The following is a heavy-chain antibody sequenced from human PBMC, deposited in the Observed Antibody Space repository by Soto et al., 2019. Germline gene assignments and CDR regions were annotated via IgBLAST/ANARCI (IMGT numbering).Heavy chain of an antibody. J-gene: IGHJ4*02. Sequence: SETLSLTCTVSGGSISSGDYYWSWIRQPPGKGLEWIGYIYYSGSTYYNPPLKSRVTISVDTSKNQFSLKLSSVTAADTAVYYCARYCSSTSCTRNFDYWGQGTLVTVSS. D-gene: IGHD2-2*01. CDR1: GGSISSGDYY. CDR3: ARYCSSTSCTRNFDY. V-gene: IGHV4-30-4*01. CDR2: IYYSGST.